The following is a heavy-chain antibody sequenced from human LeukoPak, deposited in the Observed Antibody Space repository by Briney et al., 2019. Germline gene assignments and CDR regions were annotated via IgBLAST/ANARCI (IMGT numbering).Heavy chain of an antibody. V-gene: IGHV1-8*01. Sequence: GASVKVSCKASGYTFTSYDINWVRQATGQGLEWMGWMNPNSGNTGYAQKFPGRVTMTRNTSISTAYMELSSLRSEDTAVYYCAREDYGSGSSHYGMDVWGQGTTVTVSS. J-gene: IGHJ6*02. CDR1: GYTFTSYD. D-gene: IGHD3-10*01. CDR3: AREDYGSGSSHYGMDV. CDR2: MNPNSGNT.